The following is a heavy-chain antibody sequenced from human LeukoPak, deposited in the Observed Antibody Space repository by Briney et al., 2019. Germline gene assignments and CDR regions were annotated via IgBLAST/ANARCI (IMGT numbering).Heavy chain of an antibody. CDR2: ISGSGGST. CDR3: AKSTAMGDFDY. V-gene: IGHV3-23*01. CDR1: GFTFSSYA. D-gene: IGHD5-18*01. J-gene: IGHJ4*02. Sequence: GGSLRLSCAASGFTFSSYAMSWVRQAPGKGLEWVSAISGSGGSTYYADSVKGRFTISRDNSKNTLYLQVSSLRAEDTAVYYCAKSTAMGDFDYWGQGTLVTVSS.